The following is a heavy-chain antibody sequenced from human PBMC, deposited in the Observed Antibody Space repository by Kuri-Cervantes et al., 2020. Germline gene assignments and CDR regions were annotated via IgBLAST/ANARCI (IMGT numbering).Heavy chain of an antibody. D-gene: IGHD2-15*01. J-gene: IGHJ4*02. CDR1: GLAFSSYW. Sequence: GGSRRLSCAASGLAFSSYWRSGVRQAPGKGREWVAVISYDGSNNYYADSVKGRFTISRDNSKNTLYLQMNSLRAEDTAVYYCARVSDIGINYWGQGTLVTVSS. CDR3: ARVSDIGINY. CDR2: ISYDGSNN. V-gene: IGHV3-30*03.